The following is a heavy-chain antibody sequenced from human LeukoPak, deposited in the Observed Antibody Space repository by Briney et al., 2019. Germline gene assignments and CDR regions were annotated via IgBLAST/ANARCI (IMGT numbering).Heavy chain of an antibody. V-gene: IGHV1-2*02. J-gene: IGHJ5*02. D-gene: IGHD4-11*01. CDR2: INPNSGAT. CDR1: GYTFTGYY. CDR3: ARAPYGNPPNNWFDP. Sequence: GASVKVSCKASGYTFTGYYIHWVRQAPGQGLEWMGWINPNSGATNYAQKFQGRVTMTRDTSISTAYMELNSLTFDDTAVYFCARAPYGNPPNNWFDPWGQGTLVTVSS.